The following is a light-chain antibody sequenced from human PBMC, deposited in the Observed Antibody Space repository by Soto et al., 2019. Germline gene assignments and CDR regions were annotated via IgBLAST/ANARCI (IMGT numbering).Light chain of an antibody. CDR3: QQSFDFPWT. Sequence: DVQMTQSPSSLSASVGDRVTVTCRASQHIRTYLNWYQRKPGRAPDLLIYSASNLKSGVPSRFSGSGSGTDVTLTISHLQPEDLATYFCQQSFDFPWTFGQGTKVEIK. J-gene: IGKJ1*01. CDR1: QHIRTY. V-gene: IGKV1-39*01. CDR2: SAS.